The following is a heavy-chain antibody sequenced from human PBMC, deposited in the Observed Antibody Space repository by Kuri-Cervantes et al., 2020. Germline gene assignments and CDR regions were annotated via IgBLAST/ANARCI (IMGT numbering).Heavy chain of an antibody. CDR3: AKGTSMFYYYYYMDV. V-gene: IGHV3-23*01. Sequence: GESLKISCAASGLTFSSYAMSWVRQAPGKGLEWVSAISGSGGSTYYADSVKGRFTISRDNSKNTLYLQMNSLRAEDTAVYYCAKGTSMFYYYYYMDVWGKGTTVTVSS. CDR2: ISGSGGST. CDR1: GLTFSSYA. J-gene: IGHJ6*03. D-gene: IGHD2-21*01.